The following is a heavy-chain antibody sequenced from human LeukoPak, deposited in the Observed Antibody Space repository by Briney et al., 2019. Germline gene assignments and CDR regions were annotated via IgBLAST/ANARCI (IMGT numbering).Heavy chain of an antibody. J-gene: IGHJ3*02. V-gene: IGHV1-2*02. Sequence: ASVKVSCKASGCTFTGYYMHWVRQAPGQGLEWMGWINPNSGGTNYAQKFQGRVTMTRDTSISTAYMELSRLRSDDTAVYYCARRRFLEWLLLWPDAFDIWGQGTMVTVSS. CDR3: ARRRFLEWLLLWPDAFDI. CDR2: INPNSGGT. D-gene: IGHD3-3*01. CDR1: GCTFTGYY.